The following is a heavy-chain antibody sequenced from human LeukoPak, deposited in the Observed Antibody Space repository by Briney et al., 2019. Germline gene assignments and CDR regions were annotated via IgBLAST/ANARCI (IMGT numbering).Heavy chain of an antibody. D-gene: IGHD2-2*01. J-gene: IGHJ4*02. CDR2: ISGSGDSA. CDR3: AKIVVPGAIDY. Sequence: TGGSLRLSCAASGFIFSNYAMSWVRQAPGKGLERVSSISGSGDSAYFAASVKGRFTISRDNSKNTLYLQMSSLRAEDTAVYYCAKIVVPGAIDYWGQGTLVTVSS. CDR1: GFIFSNYA. V-gene: IGHV3-23*01.